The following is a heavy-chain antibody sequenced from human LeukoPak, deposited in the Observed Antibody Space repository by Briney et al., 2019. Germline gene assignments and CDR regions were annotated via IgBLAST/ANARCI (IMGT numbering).Heavy chain of an antibody. Sequence: GGTLRLSCAASGFTFSSFGMSWVRQAPGKGLEWVSAISSTGGTAYYADSVKGRFTISRDNSKNTLYLQMNSLRAEDTAVYYCARDLEDIVVVVAATSFGYWGQGTLVTVSS. D-gene: IGHD2-15*01. CDR3: ARDLEDIVVVVAATSFGY. J-gene: IGHJ4*02. CDR2: ISSTGGTA. V-gene: IGHV3-23*01. CDR1: GFTFSSFG.